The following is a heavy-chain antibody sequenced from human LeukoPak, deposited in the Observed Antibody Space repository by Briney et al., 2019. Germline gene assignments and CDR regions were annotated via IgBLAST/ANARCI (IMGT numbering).Heavy chain of an antibody. V-gene: IGHV4-39*01. J-gene: IGHJ4*02. Sequence: SETLSLTCTVSGGSISSSSYYWGWIRQPPGKGLEWIGSIYYSGSTYYNPSLKSRVTISVDTSKNQFSLKLSSVTAADTAVYYCARQGIAAAAAGYFDYWCQGTLVTVSS. CDR3: ARQGIAAAAAGYFDY. CDR2: IYYSGST. CDR1: GGSISSSSYY. D-gene: IGHD6-13*01.